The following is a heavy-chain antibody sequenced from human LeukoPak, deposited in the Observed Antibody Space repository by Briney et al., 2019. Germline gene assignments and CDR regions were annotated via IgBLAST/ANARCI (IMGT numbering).Heavy chain of an antibody. J-gene: IGHJ4*02. Sequence: GRSLRLSCAASGFTFSSYAMHWVRQAPGKGLEWVAVISCDGSNKYYADSVKGRFTISRDNSKNTLYLQMNSLRAEDTAVYYCASSVNCSSTSCPRGVLRYFDWPIDYWGQGTLVTVSS. V-gene: IGHV3-30*04. CDR1: GFTFSSYA. D-gene: IGHD2-2*01. CDR3: ASSVNCSSTSCPRGVLRYFDWPIDY. CDR2: ISCDGSNK.